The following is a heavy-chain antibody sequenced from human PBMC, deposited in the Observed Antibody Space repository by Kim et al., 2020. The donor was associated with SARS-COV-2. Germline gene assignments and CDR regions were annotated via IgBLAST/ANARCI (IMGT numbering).Heavy chain of an antibody. CDR3: ARSGSIVGAFDAFDI. V-gene: IGHV1-46*01. Sequence: ASVKVSCKASGYTFTSYYMHWVRQAPGQGLEWMGIINPSGGSTSYAQKFQGRVTMTRDTSTSTVYMELSSLRSEDTAVYYCARSGSIVGAFDAFDIWGQGTMVTVSS. D-gene: IGHD1-26*01. J-gene: IGHJ3*02. CDR2: INPSGGST. CDR1: GYTFTSYY.